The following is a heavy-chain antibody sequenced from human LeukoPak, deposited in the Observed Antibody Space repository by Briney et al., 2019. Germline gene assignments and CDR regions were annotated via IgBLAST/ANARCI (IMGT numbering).Heavy chain of an antibody. CDR1: GGSFSGYY. D-gene: IGHD1-14*01. V-gene: IGHV4-34*01. CDR3: ARGERGGRGSNRYYFDY. Sequence: PSETLSLTCAVYGGSFSGYYWSWIRQPPGKGLEWIGEINHSGSTNYNPSLKSRVTISVDTSKNQFSLKLSSVTAADTAVYYCARGERGGRGSNRYYFDYWGQGTLVTVSS. J-gene: IGHJ4*02. CDR2: INHSGST.